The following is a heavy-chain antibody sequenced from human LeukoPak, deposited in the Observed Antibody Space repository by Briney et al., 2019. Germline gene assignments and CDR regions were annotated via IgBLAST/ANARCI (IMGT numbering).Heavy chain of an antibody. V-gene: IGHV3-48*02. CDR3: ARDRSSGWYVYDY. Sequence: GGSLRLSCAASGFTFSSYSMNWVRQAPGEGLEWVSYISISSTTIYYADSVKGRFTVSRDNAKNSLYLQMNSLRDEDTAVYYCARDRSSGWYVYDYWGQGTLVTVSS. CDR1: GFTFSSYS. J-gene: IGHJ4*02. D-gene: IGHD6-19*01. CDR2: ISISSTTI.